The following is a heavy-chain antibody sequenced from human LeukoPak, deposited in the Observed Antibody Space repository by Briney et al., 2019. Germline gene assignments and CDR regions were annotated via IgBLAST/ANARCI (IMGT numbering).Heavy chain of an antibody. CDR3: ARADPVAY. CDR2: INSNTGGT. CDR1: GDIFTGSF. Sequence: GASVKVSCKASGDIFTGSFIHWVRQAPGQGLEWMGWINSNTGGTKFAQKFQGRGTMTRDTSINTAYMELSSLRSDDAAVYYCARADPVAYWGQGTQVTDSS. J-gene: IGHJ4*02. V-gene: IGHV1-2*02.